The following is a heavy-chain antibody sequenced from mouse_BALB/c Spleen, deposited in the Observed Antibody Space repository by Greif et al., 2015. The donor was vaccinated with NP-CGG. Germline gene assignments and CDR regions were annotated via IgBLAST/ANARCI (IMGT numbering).Heavy chain of an antibody. V-gene: IGHV1-12*01. CDR1: GYTFTSYN. Sequence: LQESGAELVRSGASVKMSCKVSGYTFTSYNMHWVKQTPGQGLEWIGYIYPGNGGTNYNQNFKGKATLTADTSSSTAYMQINSLTSEDSAVYFCARGSDGLLAYWGQGTLVTVSA. J-gene: IGHJ3*01. CDR2: IYPGNGGT. D-gene: IGHD1-2*01. CDR3: ARGSDGLLAY.